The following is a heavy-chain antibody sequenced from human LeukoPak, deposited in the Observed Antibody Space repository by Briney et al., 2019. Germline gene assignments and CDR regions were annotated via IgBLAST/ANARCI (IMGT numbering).Heavy chain of an antibody. D-gene: IGHD6-13*01. CDR1: GDSVSSNSAA. V-gene: IGHV6-1*01. CDR2: TYYRSKWYN. J-gene: IGHJ4*02. Sequence: SQTLSLTCAISGDSVSSNSAAWNWIRQSPSRGLEWLGRTYYRSKWYNDYAVSVKSRITINPDTSKNQFSLQLNSVTPEDTAVYYCARMHPPSYSSSWYVDYWGQGTLVTVSS. CDR3: ARMHPPSYSSSWYVDY.